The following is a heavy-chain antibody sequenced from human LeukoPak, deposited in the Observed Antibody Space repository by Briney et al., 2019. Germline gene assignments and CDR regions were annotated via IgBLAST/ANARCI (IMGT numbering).Heavy chain of an antibody. D-gene: IGHD4-23*01. CDR3: ARSYYGGSQQYYFDY. CDR1: GGSISTYY. Sequence: SETLSLTRTVSGGSISTYYWSWIRQPPGKGLEWIGYIYYTGTTNYNPSLGSRVTISVDTSKIQFSLKLTSVTAADTAVYYCARSYYGGSQQYYFDYWGQGTLVTVSS. J-gene: IGHJ4*02. V-gene: IGHV4-59*12. CDR2: IYYTGTT.